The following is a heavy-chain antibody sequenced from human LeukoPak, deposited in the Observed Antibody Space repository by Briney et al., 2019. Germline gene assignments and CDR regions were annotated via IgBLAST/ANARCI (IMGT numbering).Heavy chain of an antibody. CDR1: GYTLTELS. D-gene: IGHD3-9*01. CDR2: FDPEDGEA. Sequence: ASVKVSCKVSGYTLTELSMHWVRQAPGKGLEWMGGFDPEDGEAIYAQKFQGRVTMTEDTSTDTAYMELSSLRSEDTAVYYCARGAGPFPTSYDILTGYYYPYYYYMDVWGKGTTVTISS. CDR3: ARGAGPFPTSYDILTGYYYPYYYYMDV. V-gene: IGHV1-24*01. J-gene: IGHJ6*03.